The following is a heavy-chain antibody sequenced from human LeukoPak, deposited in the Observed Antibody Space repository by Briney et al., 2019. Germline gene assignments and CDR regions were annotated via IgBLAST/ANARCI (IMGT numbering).Heavy chain of an antibody. V-gene: IGHV1-69*06. D-gene: IGHD6-6*01. CDR1: GGTFSSYA. CDR3: ASQLVREGQY. CDR2: ITPIFGTA. Sequence: SVKVSCKASGGTFSSYAISWVRQAPGQGLEWMGGITPIFGTANYAQKFQGRVTITADKSTSTAYMELSSLRSEDTAVYYCASQLVREGQYWGQGTLVTVSS. J-gene: IGHJ4*02.